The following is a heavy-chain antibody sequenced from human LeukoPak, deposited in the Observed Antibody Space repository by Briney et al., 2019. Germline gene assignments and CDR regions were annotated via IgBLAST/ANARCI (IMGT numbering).Heavy chain of an antibody. CDR1: GYTFTLYG. Sequence: ASVTVPHQASGYTFTLYGISWVRQAPGQGLEWMGWISAYNGNTNYAQKLQGRVTMTTDTSTTTAHMELRSLRSADTAVYCCARDRGGCSGKSYFDYWGQGTLVTVSS. V-gene: IGHV1-18*01. CDR2: ISAYNGNT. CDR3: ARDRGGCSGKSYFDY. D-gene: IGHD1-26*01. J-gene: IGHJ4*02.